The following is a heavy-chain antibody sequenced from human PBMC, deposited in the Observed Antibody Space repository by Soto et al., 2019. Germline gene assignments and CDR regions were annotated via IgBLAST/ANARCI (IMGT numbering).Heavy chain of an antibody. CDR2: ISPYNGNT. J-gene: IGHJ4*02. D-gene: IGHD3-16*02. CDR1: GYTFTSYG. Sequence: QVQLVQSGVEVQQPGASVKVSCKASGYTFTSYGINWLRQAPGQGLEWMGWISPYNGNTNYGQKLQGRVTMTTDTSTSIAYMELRSLRSDDTAVYYCAREGGVWGSFRYFDYWGQGTLVTVSS. V-gene: IGHV1-18*04. CDR3: AREGGVWGSFRYFDY.